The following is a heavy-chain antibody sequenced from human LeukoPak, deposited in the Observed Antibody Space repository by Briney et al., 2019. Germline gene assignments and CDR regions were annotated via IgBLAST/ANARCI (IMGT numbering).Heavy chain of an antibody. CDR1: GFTVSSYS. J-gene: IGHJ4*02. Sequence: GGSLRLSCVASGFTVSSYSMNWVRQAPGKGLEWVSYISSSSSTIYYADSVKGRFTISRDNAKNSLYLQMNSLRVEDTAVYYCAKRIAAAGKYYFDYWGQGTLVTVSS. CDR2: ISSSSSTI. V-gene: IGHV3-48*01. CDR3: AKRIAAAGKYYFDY. D-gene: IGHD6-13*01.